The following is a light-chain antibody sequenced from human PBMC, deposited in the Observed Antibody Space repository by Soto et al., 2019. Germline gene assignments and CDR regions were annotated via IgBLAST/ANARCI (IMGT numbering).Light chain of an antibody. J-gene: IGKJ1*01. CDR1: QSVSNNY. V-gene: IGKV3-20*01. Sequence: EIVLTQSPGTLSLSPGERATLSCRASQSVSNNYLAWYKQKPGQAPRLLIYGASSRATGIPDRFSGSGSGTEFTLTISRLEPEDVAVFYCQRSGGSPRPFGQGTRVEIK. CDR3: QRSGGSPRP. CDR2: GAS.